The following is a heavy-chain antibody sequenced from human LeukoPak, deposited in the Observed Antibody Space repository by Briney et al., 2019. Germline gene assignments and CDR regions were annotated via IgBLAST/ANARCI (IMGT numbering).Heavy chain of an antibody. Sequence: PSETLSLTCTVSGGSISSYYWSWIRQPAGKGLEWIGRIYTSGSTNYNPSLKSRVTMSVDTSKNQFSLKLSSVTAADTAVYYCAREERREPSGAFDIWGQGTMVTVSS. CDR3: AREERREPSGAFDI. CDR2: IYTSGST. J-gene: IGHJ3*02. V-gene: IGHV4-4*07. D-gene: IGHD1-1*01. CDR1: GGSISSYY.